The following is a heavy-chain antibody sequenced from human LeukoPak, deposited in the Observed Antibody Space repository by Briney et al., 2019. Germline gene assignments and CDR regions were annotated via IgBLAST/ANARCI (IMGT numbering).Heavy chain of an antibody. CDR3: ANEVRPNDY. D-gene: IGHD1-1*01. V-gene: IGHV3-23*01. J-gene: IGHJ4*02. CDR2: IDISGGST. Sequence: SGGSLRLSCAASGFAFSSHAMCWVRQAPGEGLEWVSSIDISGGSTYYADSAEGRFTISRDNSKNTLYLQMNGLRVEDTALYYCANEVRPNDYWGQGTLVTVSS. CDR1: GFAFSSHA.